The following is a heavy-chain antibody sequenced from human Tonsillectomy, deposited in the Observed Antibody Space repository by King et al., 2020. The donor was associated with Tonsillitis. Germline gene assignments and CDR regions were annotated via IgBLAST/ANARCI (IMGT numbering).Heavy chain of an antibody. Sequence: VQLQQWGAALLKPSETLSLTCAVYGGSFSGYYWSWIRQPPGKGLEWIGEINHSGSTNYNPSLKSLVTISVDTSKNQFSLKLSSVTAADTAVYYCARGGYYYDSSGYYLFDYWGQGTLVTVSS. CDR1: GGSFSGYY. CDR3: ARGGYYYDSSGYYLFDY. J-gene: IGHJ4*02. CDR2: INHSGST. V-gene: IGHV4-34*01. D-gene: IGHD3-22*01.